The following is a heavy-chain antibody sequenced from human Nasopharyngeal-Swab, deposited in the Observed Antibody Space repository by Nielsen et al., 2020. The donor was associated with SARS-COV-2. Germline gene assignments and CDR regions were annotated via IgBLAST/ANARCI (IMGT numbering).Heavy chain of an antibody. J-gene: IGHJ4*02. Sequence: GSLRLSCAASGFTFRSYWMTWVRQAPGKGLEWLANVKEDVSATNYVDSGRGRFTISRDNAKNSLYLQMNSRRDDDTAIYYCAQEVWGTARWGQGTLVIVSS. CDR2: VKEDVSAT. D-gene: IGHD3-16*01. CDR3: AQEVWGTAR. V-gene: IGHV3-7*01. CDR1: GFTFRSYW.